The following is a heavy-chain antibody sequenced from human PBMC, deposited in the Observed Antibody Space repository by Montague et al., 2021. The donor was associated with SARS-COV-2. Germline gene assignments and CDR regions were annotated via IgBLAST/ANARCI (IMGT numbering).Heavy chain of an antibody. CDR3: ARQSEGYGPGNYPQGWFDP. CDR1: GGSIRPFY. D-gene: IGHD4-17*01. Sequence: SETLSLTCTVSGGSIRPFYWNWIRQTPAKGLEWIGYIYYSGNTNYNPSLHSRATISVETYKNQFSLQVTSVTAADTAVYYCARQSEGYGPGNYPQGWFDPWGQGILVTVSS. V-gene: IGHV4-59*08. CDR2: IYYSGNT. J-gene: IGHJ5*02.